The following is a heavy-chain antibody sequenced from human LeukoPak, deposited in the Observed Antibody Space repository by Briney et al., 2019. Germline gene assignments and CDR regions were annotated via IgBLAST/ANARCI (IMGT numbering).Heavy chain of an antibody. CDR3: ARKRPIAARPFDY. Sequence: ASVKVSCKASGYTFTSYDINWVRQATGQGLEWMGWMNPNSGNTGYAQKFQGRVTITRNTSISTAYMELSSLRSEGTAVYYCARKRPIAARPFDYWGQGTLVTVSS. D-gene: IGHD6-6*01. CDR2: MNPNSGNT. V-gene: IGHV1-8*03. J-gene: IGHJ4*02. CDR1: GYTFTSYD.